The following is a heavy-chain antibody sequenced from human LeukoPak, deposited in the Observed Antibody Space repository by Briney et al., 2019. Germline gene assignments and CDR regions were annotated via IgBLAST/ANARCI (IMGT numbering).Heavy chain of an antibody. CDR3: ARGRYYYDSSGYNDFDY. CDR1: GGSMSSGSSY. Sequence: PSETLSLTCTVSGGSMSSGSSYWGWIRQPPGKGLEWIGTIYYSGSTYYNPSLKSRVTISADTSKNQFSLKLSSVTAADTAVYYCARGRYYYDSSGYNDFDYWGQGTLVTVSS. J-gene: IGHJ4*02. V-gene: IGHV4-39*01. CDR2: IYYSGST. D-gene: IGHD3-22*01.